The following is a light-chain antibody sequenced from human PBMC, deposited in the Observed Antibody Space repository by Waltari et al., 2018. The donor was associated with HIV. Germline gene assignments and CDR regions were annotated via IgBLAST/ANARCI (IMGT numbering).Light chain of an antibody. V-gene: IGKV1-8*01. CDR1: QGISSY. Sequence: AVRMTQSPSTFSASTGDIVTITCRASQGISSYLAWYQQKPGTAPKLLIYAASILQSGVPSRFSASGSGTNFTLTINCLQSEDLATYYSQQYYNFPRTFGQGTKVEL. J-gene: IGKJ1*01. CDR3: QQYYNFPRT. CDR2: AAS.